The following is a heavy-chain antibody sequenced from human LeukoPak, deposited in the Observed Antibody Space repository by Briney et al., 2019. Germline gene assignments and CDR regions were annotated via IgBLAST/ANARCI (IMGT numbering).Heavy chain of an antibody. CDR1: GFTFSNYG. Sequence: GGSLRLSCAASGFTFSNYGMSWVRQAPGKGLEWVSTISGSGSATYNAGSVKGRFTTSRDNSNNTLYLQMNSLRAEDTAVYYCAKTEAPAAIRAGSDYWGQGTLVTVSS. V-gene: IGHV3-23*01. J-gene: IGHJ4*02. D-gene: IGHD2-2*02. CDR2: ISGSGSAT. CDR3: AKTEAPAAIRAGSDY.